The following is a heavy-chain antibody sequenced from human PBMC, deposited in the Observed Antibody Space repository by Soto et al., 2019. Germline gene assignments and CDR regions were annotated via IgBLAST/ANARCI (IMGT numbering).Heavy chain of an antibody. CDR1: GFTFSSYA. CDR3: AKDGASSWYFFDF. V-gene: IGHV3-23*01. D-gene: IGHD6-13*01. CDR2: ISGSGGGA. J-gene: IGHJ4*02. Sequence: EVQLLESGENLVQPGGSLRLSCAASGFTFSSYAMNWVRQPPGKGLEWVSTISGSGGGAYYADSVKGRFTISRDNSKNTLYPQMISLRAEDAAIYYCAKDGASSWYFFDFWGQGTLVTVSS.